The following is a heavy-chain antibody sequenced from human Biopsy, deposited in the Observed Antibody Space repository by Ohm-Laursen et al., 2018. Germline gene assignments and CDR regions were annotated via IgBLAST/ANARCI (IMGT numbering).Heavy chain of an antibody. J-gene: IGHJ5*02. CDR1: GYTFTTYD. D-gene: IGHD3-10*01. Sequence: ASVKVSCKASGYTFTTYDITWVRQATGQGPEWMGWMNPISGNTGYAHKFQGRVTMTRNTSISTAYMELSSLRSEDTAVYFCARADPPLFYYGSGSSNWFDPWGQGTLVTVSS. V-gene: IGHV1-8*01. CDR3: ARADPPLFYYGSGSSNWFDP. CDR2: MNPISGNT.